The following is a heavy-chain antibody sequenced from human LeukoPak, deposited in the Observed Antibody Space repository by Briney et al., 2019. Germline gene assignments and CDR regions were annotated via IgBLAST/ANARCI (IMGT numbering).Heavy chain of an antibody. Sequence: GASVKVSCKASGYTFTSYDINWVRQATGQGLEWMGWMNPNSGNTGYAQKFQGRVTITRNTSISTAYMELSSLRSEDTAVYYCARALTYYDFWSGYYTLYYFDCWGQGTLVTVSS. CDR3: ARALTYYDFWSGYYTLYYFDC. CDR2: MNPNSGNT. D-gene: IGHD3-3*01. J-gene: IGHJ4*02. V-gene: IGHV1-8*03. CDR1: GYTFTSYD.